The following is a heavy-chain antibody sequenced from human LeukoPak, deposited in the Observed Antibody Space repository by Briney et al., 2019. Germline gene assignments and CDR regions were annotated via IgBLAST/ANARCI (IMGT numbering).Heavy chain of an antibody. Sequence: PGGSLRLSCEASGFSFTDAWMTWVRQAPGKGLEWVGRIKSRTDGGTTDYAAPVKGRFTISRDDSENTLYLQTNSLKTEDTAVYYCATLYYNYGYNFWGRGTLVTVSS. J-gene: IGHJ4*02. CDR3: ATLYYNYGYNF. CDR1: GFSFTDAW. V-gene: IGHV3-15*01. D-gene: IGHD5-18*01. CDR2: IKSRTDGGTT.